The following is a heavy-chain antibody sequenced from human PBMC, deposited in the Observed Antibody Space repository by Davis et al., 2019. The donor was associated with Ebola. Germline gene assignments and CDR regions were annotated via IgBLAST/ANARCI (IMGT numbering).Heavy chain of an antibody. CDR1: GYTFTSYG. CDR2: ISAYNGNT. V-gene: IGHV1-18*01. J-gene: IGHJ6*02. D-gene: IGHD2-15*01. Sequence: ASVKVSCKASGYTFTSYGISWVRQAPGQGLEWMGWISAYNGNTNYAQKLQGRVTMTTDTSTSTAYMELRSLRSDDTAVYYCARDSVVASWLTKYGMDVWGQGTTVTVSS. CDR3: ARDSVVASWLTKYGMDV.